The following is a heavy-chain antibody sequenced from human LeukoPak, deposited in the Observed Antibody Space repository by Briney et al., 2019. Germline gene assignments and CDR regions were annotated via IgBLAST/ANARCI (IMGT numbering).Heavy chain of an antibody. D-gene: IGHD5-24*01. CDR1: GFTFSSYS. J-gene: IGHJ3*02. CDR2: ISSSSSYI. CDR3: ARAPSVEMATRSDAFDI. V-gene: IGHV3-21*01. Sequence: GGSLRLSCAASGFTFSSYSMNWVRQAPGKGLEWVSSISSSSSYIYHADSVKGRFTISRDNAKNSLYLQMNSLRAGDTAVYDCARAPSVEMATRSDAFDIWGQGTMVTVSS.